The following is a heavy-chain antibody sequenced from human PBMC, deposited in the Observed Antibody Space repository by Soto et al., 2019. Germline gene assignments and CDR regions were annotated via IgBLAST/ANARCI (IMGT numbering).Heavy chain of an antibody. CDR3: ARDSGVSSSSPLDY. J-gene: IGHJ4*02. Sequence: EVQLVESGGGLVQPGGSLRLSCAASGFTFSYHAMHWVRQAPGKGLEYVSGISSNGHSSFYVDSVKDRFTISRDNSKNTLYLQMGRLRAEDMGVYYCARDSGVSSSSPLDYWGQGTLVTVSS. CDR1: GFTFSYHA. D-gene: IGHD6-6*01. V-gene: IGHV3-64*07. CDR2: ISSNGHSS.